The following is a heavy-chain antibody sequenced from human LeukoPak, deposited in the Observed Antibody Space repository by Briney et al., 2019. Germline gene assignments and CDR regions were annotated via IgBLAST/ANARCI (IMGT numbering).Heavy chain of an antibody. CDR2: INPNSGGT. Sequence: ASVKVSCKASGYTFTGYYMHWVRQAPGQGLEWMGWINPNSGGTNYAQKFQGWVTMTRDTSISTAYMELSRLRSDDTAVYYCARVGGWGGDFRRCDAFDIWGQGTMVTVSS. CDR1: GYTFTGYY. V-gene: IGHV1-2*04. D-gene: IGHD2-21*02. CDR3: ARVGGWGGDFRRCDAFDI. J-gene: IGHJ3*02.